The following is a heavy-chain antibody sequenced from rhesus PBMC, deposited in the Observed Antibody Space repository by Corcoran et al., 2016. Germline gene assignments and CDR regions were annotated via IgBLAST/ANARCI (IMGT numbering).Heavy chain of an antibody. V-gene: IGHV3-28*02. J-gene: IGHJ4*01. CDR2: IDSAGTGT. D-gene: IGHD1-44*01. CDR1: GFTFSNYW. CDR3: ARDSIGY. Sequence: EVQLVESGGGLAKPGGSLRLSCAASGFTFSNYWMLWVRQAPGKGLEWISAIDSAGTGTYYADSVKGRFTISRENAKKTLYLQMESLRTEDTAVYHCARDSIGYWGQGVLVTVSS.